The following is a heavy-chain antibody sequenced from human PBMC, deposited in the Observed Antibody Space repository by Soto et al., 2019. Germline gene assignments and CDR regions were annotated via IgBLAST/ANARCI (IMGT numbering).Heavy chain of an antibody. CDR2: IYYSGGT. CDR1: GGSISSGGYY. CDR3: ARADRTFYYNSWFAGAFDI. D-gene: IGHD6-13*01. V-gene: IGHV4-31*03. J-gene: IGHJ3*02. Sequence: QVQLQESGPGLVKPSETLSLTCTVSGGSISSGGYYWSWIRQHPGKGLEWIGYIYYSGGTYYNPSLKSRVTISLDTSKKQFSLKLSSVTAADTAVYYCARADRTFYYNSWFAGAFDIWGQGTMVTVSS.